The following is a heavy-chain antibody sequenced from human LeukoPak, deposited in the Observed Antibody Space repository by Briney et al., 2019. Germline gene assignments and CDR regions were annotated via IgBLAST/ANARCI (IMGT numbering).Heavy chain of an antibody. CDR3: ARHGRMGTINPSY. CDR1: GASISSYY. CDR2: IHTSGRT. V-gene: IGHV4-4*09. J-gene: IGHJ4*02. Sequence: SETLSLTCTVSGASISSYYWSWIRQSPGKGLEWIGYIHTSGRTNSNPSLKSRVSMSTDTSKNQFSLELSSVTAADTAVYYCARHGRMGTINPSYWGQGTLVTVSS. D-gene: IGHD5-24*01.